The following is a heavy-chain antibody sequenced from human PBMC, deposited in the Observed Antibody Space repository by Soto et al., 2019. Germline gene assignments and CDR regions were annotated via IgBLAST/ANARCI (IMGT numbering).Heavy chain of an antibody. CDR3: AKHADVGRWGMDV. J-gene: IGHJ6*04. V-gene: IGHV3-23*01. CDR2: ISSSGDGT. CDR1: GFTFNTYA. Sequence: GGSLRLSCAASGFTFNTYAMTLVRQAPGKGLEWVSIISSSGDGTYYVDAVKGRFTTCRDNSRHALNMQMNNLRAEDTAVYYGAKHADVGRWGMDVWGEGITVTVSS. D-gene: IGHD3-16*01.